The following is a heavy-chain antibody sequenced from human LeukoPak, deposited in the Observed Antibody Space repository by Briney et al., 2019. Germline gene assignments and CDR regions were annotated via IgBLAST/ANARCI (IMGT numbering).Heavy chain of an antibody. J-gene: IGHJ6*03. CDR1: GGTFSSYA. CDR3: ARAGRNYYDSSGYPLLYMDV. V-gene: IGHV1-69*05. D-gene: IGHD3-22*01. CDR2: IIPIFGTA. Sequence: SVKVSCKASGGTFSSYAISWVRQAPGQGLEWMGRIIPIFGTANYAQKFQGRVTITTDESTSTAYMELSSLRSEDTAVYYCARAGRNYYDSSGYPLLYMDVWGKGTTVTVSS.